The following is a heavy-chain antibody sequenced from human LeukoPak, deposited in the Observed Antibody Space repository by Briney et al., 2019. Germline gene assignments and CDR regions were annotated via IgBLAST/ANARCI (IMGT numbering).Heavy chain of an antibody. J-gene: IGHJ4*02. Sequence: SETLSLTCTVSGGSISSGGYYWSWIRQHPGKGLEWIGSIYYSGSTDYNPSLKSRLTISVDTSKNQFSLGLSSVTAADTAVYYCASLKYSYGNFDCWGQGILVTVSS. D-gene: IGHD5-18*01. CDR1: GGSISSGGYY. CDR2: IYYSGST. CDR3: ASLKYSYGNFDC. V-gene: IGHV4-31*03.